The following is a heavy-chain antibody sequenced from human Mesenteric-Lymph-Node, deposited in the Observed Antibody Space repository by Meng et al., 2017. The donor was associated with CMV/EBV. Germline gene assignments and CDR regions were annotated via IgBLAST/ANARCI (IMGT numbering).Heavy chain of an antibody. CDR1: GYTFTGYY. V-gene: IGHV1-2*02. CDR3: ARETGSSSINWFDP. J-gene: IGHJ5*02. D-gene: IGHD6-13*01. Sequence: ASGYTFTGYYMHWVRQAPGQGLEWMGWINPNSGGTNYAQKFQGRVTMTRDTSISTAYMELSRLRSDDTAVYYCARETGSSSINWFDPWGQGTLVTVSS. CDR2: INPNSGGT.